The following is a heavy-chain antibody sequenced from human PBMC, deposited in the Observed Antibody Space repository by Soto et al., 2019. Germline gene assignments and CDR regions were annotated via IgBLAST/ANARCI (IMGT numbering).Heavy chain of an antibody. D-gene: IGHD2-15*01. V-gene: IGHV3-23*01. CDR1: GFTVSSHA. Sequence: EVQVLESGGGLIQHGGSLRLSCEGSGFTVSSHAMTWIRQAPGKGPDWVSTITDDGGTYYADSVKGRFAMSRDTSENPLYLRMNSLGAEDTAAYYCAPHVSCSGGSCQYDAFAIRGQGTMVTVSS. CDR3: APHVSCSGGSCQYDAFAI. J-gene: IGHJ3*02. CDR2: ITDDGGT.